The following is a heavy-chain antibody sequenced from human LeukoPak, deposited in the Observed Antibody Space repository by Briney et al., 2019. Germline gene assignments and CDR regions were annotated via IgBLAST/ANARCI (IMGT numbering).Heavy chain of an antibody. CDR2: IYYSGST. J-gene: IGHJ4*02. D-gene: IGHD2-2*01. CDR1: DGSISSYY. V-gene: IGHV4-59*08. CDR3: ARSPGGYCSSTSCTKVYRDY. Sequence: PSETLSLTCTVSDGSISSYYWSWIRQPPGKGLEWIGYIYYSGSTNYNPSLKSRVTISVDTSKNQFSLKLSSVTAADTAVYYCARSPGGYCSSTSCTKVYRDYWGQGTLVTVSS.